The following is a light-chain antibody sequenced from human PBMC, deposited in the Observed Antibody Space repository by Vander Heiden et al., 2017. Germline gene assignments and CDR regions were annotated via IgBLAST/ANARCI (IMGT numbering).Light chain of an antibody. J-gene: IGKJ3*01. CDR1: PSVSSSN. CDR2: GAS. Sequence: EIVLTQSPGTLSLSPGDRVTLSCRPSPSVSSSNIGWYQQKPGQAPRLLLYGASNRATGIPERFSGSGSGTEFTLTISRLEPEDFAVYYCQQYGSSPFTFGPGTKVDMK. CDR3: QQYGSSPFT. V-gene: IGKV3-20*01.